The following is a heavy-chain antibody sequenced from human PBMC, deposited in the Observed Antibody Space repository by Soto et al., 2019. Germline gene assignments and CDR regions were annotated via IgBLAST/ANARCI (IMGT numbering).Heavy chain of an antibody. CDR1: GYTFTSYG. J-gene: IGHJ4*02. D-gene: IGHD6-19*01. CDR2: ISTYNANT. Sequence: ASVKVSCKASGYTFTSYGINCVRQAPGQGLEWVGWISTYNANTNYAQKLQGRVTMTTDTSTSTAYLELRSLRSDDTAVYYCVRDVQYSSGWWLDYWGQGILVTVSS. V-gene: IGHV1-18*01. CDR3: VRDVQYSSGWWLDY.